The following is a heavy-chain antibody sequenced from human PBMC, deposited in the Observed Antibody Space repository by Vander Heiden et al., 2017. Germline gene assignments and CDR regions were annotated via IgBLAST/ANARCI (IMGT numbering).Heavy chain of an antibody. CDR2: ISYDGSNK. V-gene: IGHV3-30-3*01. D-gene: IGHD5-12*01. CDR1: GVTFSSYA. J-gene: IGHJ4*02. CDR3: AREGRDGYNVVDY. Sequence: QVQLVESGGGVVQPGWCLRRAGAASGVTFSSYAMHWVRQAPGKGLEWVAVISYDGSNKYYADSVKGRFTISRDNSKNTLYLQMNSLRAEDTAVYYCAREGRDGYNVVDYWGQGTLVTVSS.